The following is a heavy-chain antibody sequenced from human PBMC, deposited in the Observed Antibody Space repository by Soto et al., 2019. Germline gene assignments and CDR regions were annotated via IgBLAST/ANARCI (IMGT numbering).Heavy chain of an antibody. CDR2: ISYDGSNK. Sequence: GGSLRLSCAASGFTFSSYGMHWVRQAPGKGLEWVAVISYDGSNKYYADSVKGRFTISRDNSKNTLYLQMNSLRAEDTAVYYCAKDNGVYLIGEVYYDGLDVWVQGTTVTVAS. D-gene: IGHD4-17*01. J-gene: IGHJ6*02. V-gene: IGHV3-30*18. CDR1: GFTFSSYG. CDR3: AKDNGVYLIGEVYYDGLDV.